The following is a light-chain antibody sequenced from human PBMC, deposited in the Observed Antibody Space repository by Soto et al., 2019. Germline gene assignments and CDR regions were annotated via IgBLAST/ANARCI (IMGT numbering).Light chain of an antibody. CDR1: QSVLYSSNNKNY. Sequence: DIVMTRSPDSLAVSLGERATINCKSSQSVLYSSNNKNYLAWYQQKPGQPPKLLIYWASTRESGVPDRFSGSGSGTYFTLTISSLQAEDVAVYYCQQYYTTYTFDQGTKLEIK. J-gene: IGKJ2*01. CDR3: QQYYTTYT. CDR2: WAS. V-gene: IGKV4-1*01.